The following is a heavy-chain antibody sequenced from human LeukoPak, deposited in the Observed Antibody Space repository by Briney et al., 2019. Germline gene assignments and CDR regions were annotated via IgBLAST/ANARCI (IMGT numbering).Heavy chain of an antibody. J-gene: IGHJ4*02. CDR3: ARLSTGPPSDY. Sequence: SETLSLTCTVSGGSISSYYWSWIRQPPGKGLEWIGYIYYSGSTNYNPSLKSRVTISVYTSKNQFSLKLSSVAAADTAVYYCARLSTGPPSDYWGQGTLVTVSS. CDR1: GGSISSYY. D-gene: IGHD3-10*01. CDR2: IYYSGST. V-gene: IGHV4-59*08.